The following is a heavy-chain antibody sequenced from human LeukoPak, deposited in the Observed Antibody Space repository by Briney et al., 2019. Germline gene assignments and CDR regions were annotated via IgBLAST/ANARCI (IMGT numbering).Heavy chain of an antibody. Sequence: PGGSLRLSCAASGFTFSSCWMSWVRQAPGKGLEWVANIKQDGSEKYYVDSVKGRFTISRDNAKNSLYLQMNSLRAEDTAVYYCARGNDYYYMDVWGKGTTVTVSS. J-gene: IGHJ6*03. CDR3: ARGNDYYYMDV. CDR2: IKQDGSEK. V-gene: IGHV3-7*01. CDR1: GFTFSSCW.